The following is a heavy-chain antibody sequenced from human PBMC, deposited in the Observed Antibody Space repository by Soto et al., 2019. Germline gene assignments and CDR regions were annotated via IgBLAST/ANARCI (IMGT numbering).Heavy chain of an antibody. Sequence: QLQLQESGPGLVKPSETLSLTCTVSGGSISSSSYYWGWIRQPPGKGLEWIGSIYYSGSTYYNPSLKSRVTISVDTSKNQFSLKLSSVTAADTAVYYCARHPRYCSGGSCYSDHDYWGQGTLVTVSS. J-gene: IGHJ4*02. CDR2: IYYSGST. CDR3: ARHPRYCSGGSCYSDHDY. V-gene: IGHV4-39*01. CDR1: GGSISSSSYY. D-gene: IGHD2-15*01.